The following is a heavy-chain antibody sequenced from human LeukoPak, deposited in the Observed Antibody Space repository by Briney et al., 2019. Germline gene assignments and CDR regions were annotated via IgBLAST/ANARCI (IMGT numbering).Heavy chain of an antibody. CDR1: GGSISSYY. CDR2: IYTSGST. D-gene: IGHD3-3*01. CDR3: ARYYDFWSGSNADGALDI. Sequence: SETLSLTCTVSGGSISSYYWSWIRQPAGKGLEWIGRIYTSGSTNYNPSLKSRVTISVDTSKNQFSLKLSSVTAADTAVYYCARYYDFWSGSNADGALDIWGQGTMVTVSS. V-gene: IGHV4-4*07. J-gene: IGHJ3*02.